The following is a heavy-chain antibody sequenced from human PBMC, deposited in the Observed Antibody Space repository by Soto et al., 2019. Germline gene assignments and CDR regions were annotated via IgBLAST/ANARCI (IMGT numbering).Heavy chain of an antibody. D-gene: IGHD4-17*01. V-gene: IGHV3-30*18. Sequence: QVQLVESGGGVVQPGRSLRLSCAASGFTFSSYGMHWVRQAPGKGLEWVAVISYDGSNKYYADSVKGRFTISRDNSKNTLYLQMNSLRAEDTAVYYCAKDPRTTVTSYYFDYCGQGTLVTVSS. CDR3: AKDPRTTVTSYYFDY. J-gene: IGHJ4*02. CDR1: GFTFSSYG. CDR2: ISYDGSNK.